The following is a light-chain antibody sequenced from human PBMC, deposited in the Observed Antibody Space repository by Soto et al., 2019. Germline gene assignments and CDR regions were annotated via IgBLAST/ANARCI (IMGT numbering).Light chain of an antibody. J-gene: IGKJ5*01. CDR2: AAS. CDR3: QQSYNTPVT. CDR1: HTVRTY. Sequence: DIQMAQSPASLSSSVEYRVTITCRASHTVRTYLNWYQQKPGKAPKLLIYAASNLQSGVPSRFSGSGSGTDFTLTITSLRPEDVATDWCQQSYNTPVTFGPGTRLEIK. V-gene: IGKV1-39*01.